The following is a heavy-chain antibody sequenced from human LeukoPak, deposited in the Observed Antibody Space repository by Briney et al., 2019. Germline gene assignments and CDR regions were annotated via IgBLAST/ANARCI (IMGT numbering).Heavy chain of an antibody. V-gene: IGHV1-8*03. D-gene: IGHD2-2*01. CDR1: GYTFTSYD. Sequence: ASVKVSCKASGYTFTSYDINWVRQATGQGLEWMGWMNPNSGNTGYAQKFQGRVTITRNSSISTAYMELSSLRSEDTAVYYCARGGFYCSSTTTCYEDYWGQGTLVTVSS. CDR2: MNPNSGNT. J-gene: IGHJ4*02. CDR3: ARGGFYCSSTTTCYEDY.